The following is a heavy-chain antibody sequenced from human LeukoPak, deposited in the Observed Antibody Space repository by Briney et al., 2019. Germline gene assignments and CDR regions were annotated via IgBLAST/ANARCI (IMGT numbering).Heavy chain of an antibody. J-gene: IGHJ4*02. V-gene: IGHV4-59*01. D-gene: IGHD5-24*01. CDR2: IYYSGTT. CDR1: GGSINSYW. CDR3: TRTTPNGSLDY. Sequence: PSETLSLTCTVSGGSINSYWRSWVRQPPGKGLEWIAYIYYSGTTNYNPSLKSRVTISLDTSKSQFSLKLSSVTAADTAVYYCTRTTPNGSLDYWGLGTLVTVSS.